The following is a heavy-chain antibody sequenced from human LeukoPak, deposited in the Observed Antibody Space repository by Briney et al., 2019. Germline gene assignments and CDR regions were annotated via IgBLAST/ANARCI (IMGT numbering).Heavy chain of an antibody. D-gene: IGHD2-2*02. Sequence: GGSLRLSCAASGFIFGSYAMNWVRQAPGKGLEWVSTISGSGGSTDYADSVKGRFTISRDDSKNTLYLQMNSLRAEDTAVYYCARDRYQLLYSAFDIWGQGTMVTVSS. CDR1: GFIFGSYA. CDR3: ARDRYQLLYSAFDI. V-gene: IGHV3-23*01. CDR2: ISGSGGST. J-gene: IGHJ3*02.